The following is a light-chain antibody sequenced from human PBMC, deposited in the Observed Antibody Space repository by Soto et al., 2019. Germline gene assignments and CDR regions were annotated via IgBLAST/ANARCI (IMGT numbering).Light chain of an antibody. CDR2: GAS. J-gene: IGKJ1*01. CDR3: PHYKNYPWT. CDR1: QDVGSY. Sequence: AIRMTHSPSSLSASAGDRVAIACRASQDVGSYLAWYQQKPGQAPKLLIYGASTLQSGVPSRFSGGGSGTYFTLTIICLQSEDFATYYCPHYKNYPWTCGQGTKVELK. V-gene: IGKV1-8*01.